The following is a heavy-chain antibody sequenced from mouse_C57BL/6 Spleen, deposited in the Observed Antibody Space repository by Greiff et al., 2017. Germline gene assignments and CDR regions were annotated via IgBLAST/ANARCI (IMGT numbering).Heavy chain of an antibody. Sequence: VQVVESGPELVKPGASVKLSCKASGYTFTSYDINWVKQRPGQGLEWIGWIYPRDGSTKYNEKFKGKATLTVDTSSSTAYMELHSLTSEDSAVYFCSSRGYFDVWGTGTTVTVSS. CDR2: IYPRDGST. V-gene: IGHV1-85*01. CDR3: SSRGYFDV. J-gene: IGHJ1*03. D-gene: IGHD1-1*01. CDR1: GYTFTSYD.